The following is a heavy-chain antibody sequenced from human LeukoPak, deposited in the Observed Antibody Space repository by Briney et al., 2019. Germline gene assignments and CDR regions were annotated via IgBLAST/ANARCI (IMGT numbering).Heavy chain of an antibody. CDR3: VKDRGLRNQWLQLTYDS. V-gene: IGHV3-9*01. CDR2: ISWNSVNI. D-gene: IGHD5-24*01. Sequence: PGGSLRLSCAASGFTFSSSAMSWVRQAPGKGLEWVSGISWNSVNIGYEDSVKGRFTISRDNAKNSLYLQMHSLRPEDTALYYCVKDRGLRNQWLQLTYDSWGQGTLVTVSS. CDR1: GFTFSSSA. J-gene: IGHJ4*02.